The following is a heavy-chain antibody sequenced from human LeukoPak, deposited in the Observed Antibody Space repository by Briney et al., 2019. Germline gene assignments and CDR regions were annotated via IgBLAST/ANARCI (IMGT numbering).Heavy chain of an antibody. V-gene: IGHV1-69*01. CDR3: ASGLDILTGYSKTNYYYYGMDV. D-gene: IGHD3-9*01. Sequence: ASVKVSCKASGGTFSSYAISWVRQAPGQGLEWMGGIIPIFGTANYAQKLQGRVTITADESTSTAYMELSSLRSEDTAVYYCASGLDILTGYSKTNYYYYGMDVWGQGTTVTVSS. CDR2: IIPIFGTA. CDR1: GGTFSSYA. J-gene: IGHJ6*02.